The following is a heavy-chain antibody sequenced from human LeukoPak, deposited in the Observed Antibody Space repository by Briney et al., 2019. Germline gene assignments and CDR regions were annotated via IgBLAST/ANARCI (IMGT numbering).Heavy chain of an antibody. CDR3: ARGYYYDSSADFDY. Sequence: ASVKVSCKASGYTFTGYYMHWVRQAPGQGLEWMGWINPNSGGTNYAQKFRGRVTMTRDTSISTAYMELSRLRSDDTAVYYCARGYYYDSSADFDYWGQGTLVTVFS. J-gene: IGHJ4*02. CDR1: GYTFTGYY. V-gene: IGHV1-2*02. D-gene: IGHD3-22*01. CDR2: INPNSGGT.